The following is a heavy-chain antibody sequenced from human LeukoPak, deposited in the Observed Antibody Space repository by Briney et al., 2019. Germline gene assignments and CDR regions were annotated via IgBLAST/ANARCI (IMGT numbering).Heavy chain of an antibody. CDR2: IYPSGST. Sequence: SETLSLTCAVSGDSIFSSNWWSWVRQPPGKGLEWIGEIYPSGSTNYNPSLKSRVTISVDKSKNQFSLKLSSVTAADTAVYYCARHYDSSGYQDYWGQGTLVTVSS. D-gene: IGHD3-22*01. CDR1: GDSIFSSNW. J-gene: IGHJ4*02. CDR3: ARHYDSSGYQDY. V-gene: IGHV4-4*02.